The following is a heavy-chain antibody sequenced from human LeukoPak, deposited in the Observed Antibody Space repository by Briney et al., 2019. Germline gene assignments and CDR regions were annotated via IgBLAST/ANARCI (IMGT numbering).Heavy chain of an antibody. D-gene: IGHD3-16*01. CDR1: GITFSSYW. CDR3: ARDRWGYFDY. CDR2: IKQDGSEK. V-gene: IGHV3-7*01. J-gene: IGHJ4*02. Sequence: GGSLRLSCAASGITFSSYWMSWVRQAPGKGLEWVANIKQDGSEKYYVDSVKGRFTISRDNAKNSLYLQMNSLRAEDTAVYYCARDRWGYFDYWGQGTLVTVSS.